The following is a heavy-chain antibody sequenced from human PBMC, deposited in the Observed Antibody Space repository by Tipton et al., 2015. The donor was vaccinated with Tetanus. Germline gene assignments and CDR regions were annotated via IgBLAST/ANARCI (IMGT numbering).Heavy chain of an antibody. Sequence: LSLTCTVSGGSISSSSYYWGWIRQPPGKGLEWIGSIYYSGSTYYNPSLKSRVTISVDTSKNQFSLKLSSVTAADTAVYYCATYTAMAVIDYWGQGTLVTVSS. V-gene: IGHV4-39*01. D-gene: IGHD5-18*01. CDR2: IYYSGST. CDR3: ATYTAMAVIDY. J-gene: IGHJ4*02. CDR1: GGSISSSSYY.